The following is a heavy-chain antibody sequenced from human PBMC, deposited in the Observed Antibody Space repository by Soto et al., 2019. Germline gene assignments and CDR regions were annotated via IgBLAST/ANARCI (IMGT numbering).Heavy chain of an antibody. CDR1: GYTFTSYG. D-gene: IGHD6-13*01. CDR2: ISAYNGNT. V-gene: IGHV1-18*04. CDR3: ARRDSRSWADFDY. J-gene: IGHJ4*02. Sequence: QVQLVQSGAEVKKPGASVKVSCKASGYTFTSYGISWVRQAPGQGREWMGWISAYNGNTNYAQKLQGRVTVTTDTSTSTAYMEVRSLRSDDTAVYYCARRDSRSWADFDYWGQGTLVTVSS.